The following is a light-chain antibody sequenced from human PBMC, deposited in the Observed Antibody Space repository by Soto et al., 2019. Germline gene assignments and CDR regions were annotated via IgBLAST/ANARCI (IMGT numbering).Light chain of an antibody. J-gene: IGKJ1*01. CDR2: DAS. Sequence: EIAVTKSETPLSLSPWSRATLSCMASQSVSSYLAWYQQKPGQAPRLLIYDASHWATGIPSRFSGSGSGTDFTLTISGLEPEDFAMYYCQQYGSSPSTFGQGTKVDIK. CDR1: QSVSSY. V-gene: IGKV3-20*01. CDR3: QQYGSSPST.